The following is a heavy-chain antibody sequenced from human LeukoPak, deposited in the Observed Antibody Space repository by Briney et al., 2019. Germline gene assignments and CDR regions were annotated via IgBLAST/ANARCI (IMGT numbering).Heavy chain of an antibody. CDR1: GGSISTSSYY. CDR3: ARGRRATRTSYPPYYYDSSGYGALDAFDI. Sequence: SETLSLTCTVSGGSISTSSYYWGWIRQPPGKGLECIGSIYYSGSTYYNPSLKSRVTISVDTSKNQFSLKLSSVTAADTAVYYCARGRRATRTSYPPYYYDSSGYGALDAFDIWGQGTMVTVSS. J-gene: IGHJ3*02. D-gene: IGHD3-22*01. CDR2: IYYSGST. V-gene: IGHV4-39*07.